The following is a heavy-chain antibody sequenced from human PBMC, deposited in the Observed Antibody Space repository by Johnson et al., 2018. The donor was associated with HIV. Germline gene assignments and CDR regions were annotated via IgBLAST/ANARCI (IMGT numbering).Heavy chain of an antibody. J-gene: IGHJ3*02. V-gene: IGHV3-7*05. D-gene: IGHD1-26*01. Sequence: VQLVESGGGVVRPGRSLRLSCAASGFTFSSYAMHWVRQAPGKGLEWVANIKQDGSEKYYVDSVKGRFIISRDNAKNSLYLQMKSLRAEDTAVYYCARDLRVGAIDAFDIWGQGTMVTVSS. CDR2: IKQDGSEK. CDR1: GFTFSSYA. CDR3: ARDLRVGAIDAFDI.